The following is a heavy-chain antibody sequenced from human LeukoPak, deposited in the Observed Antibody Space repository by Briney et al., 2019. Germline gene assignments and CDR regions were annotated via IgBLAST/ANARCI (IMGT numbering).Heavy chain of an antibody. CDR1: GGTFGTYT. V-gene: IGHV1-69*04. D-gene: IGHD3-3*01. J-gene: IGHJ4*02. Sequence: SVKVSCKASGGTFGTYTISWVRQAPGQGLEWMGRILPIIHIPDYAQKFQDRVTITADTSTNTAYMELGSLRSEDTAVYYCARETEDDSIFGVVFGPLDYWGQGTLATVSS. CDR2: ILPIIHIP. CDR3: ARETEDDSIFGVVFGPLDY.